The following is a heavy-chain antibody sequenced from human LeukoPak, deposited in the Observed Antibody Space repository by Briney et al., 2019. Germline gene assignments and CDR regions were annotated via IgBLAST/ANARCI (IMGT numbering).Heavy chain of an antibody. D-gene: IGHD3-10*01. V-gene: IGHV4-59*01. CDR3: ARGVGGSGSYYYYGMDV. Sequence: SETLPLTCTVSRGSISSYYWTWIRQPPGKGLEWIGYIYYSGSTNYNPSLKSRVTISVDPSTNQYSLKLRSVTAADTAVYYCARGVGGSGSYYYYGMDVWGQGTTVTVSS. CDR2: IYYSGST. CDR1: RGSISSYY. J-gene: IGHJ6*02.